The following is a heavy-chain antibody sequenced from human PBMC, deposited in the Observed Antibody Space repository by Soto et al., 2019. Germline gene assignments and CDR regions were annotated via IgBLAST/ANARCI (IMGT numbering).Heavy chain of an antibody. D-gene: IGHD4-4*01. V-gene: IGHV3-33*01. CDR3: ARDNSNYWFDT. Sequence: SLRLTCAAPGFTFSRYGMYCVRQAPGKGLEWVAVIWYDGSNKYYADSVKGRFTISRDNSKNTLYLQMNSLRAEDTAVYYCARDNSNYWFDTCGQGTLVTVSS. CDR2: IWYDGSNK. J-gene: IGHJ5*02. CDR1: GFTFSRYG.